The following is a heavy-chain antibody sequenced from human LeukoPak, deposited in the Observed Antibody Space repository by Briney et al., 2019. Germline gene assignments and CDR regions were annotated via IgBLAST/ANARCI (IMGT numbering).Heavy chain of an antibody. D-gene: IGHD6-19*01. CDR3: SRVDLSSGADY. V-gene: IGHV3-48*02. J-gene: IGHJ4*02. Sequence: GGSLRLSCAASGFTFSSYSMNWVRQAPGKGLEWLSYISSSGSTIYYADSVKGRFTMSRDNAKNSLSLQMSSLRDEETAVYYCSRVDLSSGADYWGQGTLVTVSS. CDR1: GFTFSSYS. CDR2: ISSSGSTI.